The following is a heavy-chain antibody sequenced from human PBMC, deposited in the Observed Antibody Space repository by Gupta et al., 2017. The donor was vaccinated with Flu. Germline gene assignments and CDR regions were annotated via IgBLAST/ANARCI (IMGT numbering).Heavy chain of an antibody. J-gene: IGHJ3*02. CDR1: GFTFSSYW. D-gene: IGHD3-9*01. CDR2: INSDGSST. CDR3: ASEFDPLIILTGYYNSGNAFDI. V-gene: IGHV3-74*01. Sequence: EVQLVESGGGLVQPGGSLRLSCAASGFTFSSYWMHWVRQAPGKGLVWVSRINSDGSSTSYADSVKGRFTISRDNAKNTLYLQMNSLRAEDTAVYYCASEFDPLIILTGYYNSGNAFDIWGQGTMVTVSS.